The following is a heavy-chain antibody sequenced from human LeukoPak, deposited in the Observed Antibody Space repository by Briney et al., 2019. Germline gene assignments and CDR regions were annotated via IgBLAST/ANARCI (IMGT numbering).Heavy chain of an antibody. Sequence: GGSLRLSCAASGFTFSSYAMSWVRQAPGKGLEWVSAISGSGGSTYYADSVKGRFTISRDNSKNTLYLQMNSLRAEDTAVYYCARAWGSYRSFDYWGQGTLVTVSS. CDR1: GFTFSSYA. CDR2: ISGSGGST. CDR3: ARAWGSYRSFDY. D-gene: IGHD3-16*02. J-gene: IGHJ4*02. V-gene: IGHV3-23*01.